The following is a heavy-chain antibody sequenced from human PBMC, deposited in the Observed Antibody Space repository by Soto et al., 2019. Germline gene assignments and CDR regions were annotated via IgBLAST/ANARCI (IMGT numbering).Heavy chain of an antibody. J-gene: IGHJ6*02. CDR2: ISYSGRT. Sequence: PSETLSLTCTVSGGSISSYYWSWIRQPPGKGLEWIGYISYSGRTNYNPSLKSRLTISLHTSKSQFSLKLTSVTAADTAVYYCARDSGRMYYDTWSGYAYGLDVWGQGTPVTVS. CDR1: GGSISSYY. V-gene: IGHV4-59*13. D-gene: IGHD3-3*01. CDR3: ARDSGRMYYDTWSGYAYGLDV.